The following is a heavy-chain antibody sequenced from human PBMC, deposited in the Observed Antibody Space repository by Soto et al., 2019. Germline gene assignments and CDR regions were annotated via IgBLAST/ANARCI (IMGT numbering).Heavy chain of an antibody. Sequence: QMQLVQSGPEVKKPGTSVKVSCKASGFTFTSSAVQWVRQARGQRLEWRGWIVVGSGNTNYAQKFQERVTITRDMSTSTAYMELSSLSSEDTAVYYCAADDIYCSGGSCYPDYWGQGTLVTVSS. CDR2: IVVGSGNT. CDR1: GFTFTSSA. D-gene: IGHD2-15*01. CDR3: AADDIYCSGGSCYPDY. V-gene: IGHV1-58*01. J-gene: IGHJ4*02.